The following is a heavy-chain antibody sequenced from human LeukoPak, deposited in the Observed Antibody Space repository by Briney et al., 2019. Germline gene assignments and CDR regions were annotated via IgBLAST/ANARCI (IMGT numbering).Heavy chain of an antibody. CDR1: GFTFSSYA. Sequence: GGSLRLSCAASGFTFSSYAMSRVRQAPGKGLEWVSAISGSGGSTYYADSVKGRFTISRDNSKNTLYLQMNSLRAEDTAVYYCAKVSTRRIVVVVAARYFDYWGQGTLVTVSS. CDR2: ISGSGGST. CDR3: AKVSTRRIVVVVAARYFDY. J-gene: IGHJ4*02. V-gene: IGHV3-23*01. D-gene: IGHD2-15*01.